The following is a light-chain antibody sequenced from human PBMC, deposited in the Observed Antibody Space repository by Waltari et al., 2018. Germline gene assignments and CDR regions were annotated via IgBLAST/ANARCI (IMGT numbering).Light chain of an antibody. V-gene: IGLV1-44*01. Sequence: QSVLTQPPSPSGTPGQRATISFSGSSSTVKSNTLNWYQQLPGAAPKLLIYSNNHRHSGVPDRLSVSKSGTSASLAISGLQSEDEADYYCATWDDSLNAYVFGTGTKVTVL. CDR3: ATWDDSLNAYV. CDR1: SSTVKSNT. J-gene: IGLJ1*01. CDR2: SNN.